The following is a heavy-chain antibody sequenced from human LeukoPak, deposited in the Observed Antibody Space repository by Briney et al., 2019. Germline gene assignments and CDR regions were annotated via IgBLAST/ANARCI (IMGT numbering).Heavy chain of an antibody. CDR3: ARATLKDYPPRY. CDR1: GGSFSGYY. D-gene: IGHD4-11*01. CDR2: INHSGST. V-gene: IGHV4-34*01. Sequence: SETLSLTCAVYGGSFSGYYWSWIRQPPGKGLEWIGEINHSGSTNYSPSLKSRVTISVDTSKNQFSLKLSSVTAADTAVYYCARATLKDYPPRYWGQGTLVTVSS. J-gene: IGHJ4*02.